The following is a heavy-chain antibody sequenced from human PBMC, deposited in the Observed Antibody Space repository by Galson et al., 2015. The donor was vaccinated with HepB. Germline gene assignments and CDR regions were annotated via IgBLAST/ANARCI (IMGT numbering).Heavy chain of an antibody. V-gene: IGHV3-30*04. D-gene: IGHD3-10*01. CDR3: ARESPNVNYGLFDY. CDR1: GFTFSSYA. J-gene: IGHJ4*02. CDR2: ISYDGSNK. Sequence: SLRLSCAASGFTFSSYAMHWVRQAPGKGLEWVAVISYDGSNKYYADSVKGRFTISRDNSKNTLYLQMNSLRAEDTAVYYCARESPNVNYGLFDYWGQGTLVTVSS.